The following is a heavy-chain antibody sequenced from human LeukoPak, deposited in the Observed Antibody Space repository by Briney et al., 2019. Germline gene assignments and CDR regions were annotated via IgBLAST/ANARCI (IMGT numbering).Heavy chain of an antibody. CDR3: ASYYYDYYDAFDI. V-gene: IGHV1-2*02. J-gene: IGHJ3*02. CDR1: GYTFTGYY. CDR2: INPNSGGT. Sequence: ASVKVSCKASGYTFTGYYMHWVRQAPGQGLEWMGWINPNSGGTNYAQKFQGRVTMTRNTSISTAYMELSSLRSEDTAVYYCASYYYDYYDAFDIWGQGTMVTVSS. D-gene: IGHD3-22*01.